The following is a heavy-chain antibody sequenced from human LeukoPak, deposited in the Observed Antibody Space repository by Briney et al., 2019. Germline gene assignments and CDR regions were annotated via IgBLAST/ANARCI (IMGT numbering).Heavy chain of an antibody. V-gene: IGHV1-69*06. CDR3: ASLSHCSSTSCYSHSYYYYYMDV. J-gene: IGHJ6*03. CDR1: GGTFSSYA. D-gene: IGHD2-2*01. CDR2: IIPIFGTA. Sequence: GASVKVSCKASGGTFSSYAISWVRQAPGQGLEWMGGIIPIFGTANYAQKFQGRVTITADKSTSTAYMELSSLRSEDTAVYYCASLSHCSSTSCYSHSYYYYYMDVWGKGTTVTVSS.